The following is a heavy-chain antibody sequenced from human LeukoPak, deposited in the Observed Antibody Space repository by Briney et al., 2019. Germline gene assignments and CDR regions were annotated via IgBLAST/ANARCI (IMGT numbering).Heavy chain of an antibody. J-gene: IGHJ4*02. CDR1: GGSFSGYY. CDR3: AKGGVGGSSILPIDS. V-gene: IGHV4-34*01. CDR2: INHSGST. D-gene: IGHD3-9*01. Sequence: SETLSLTCAVYGGSFSGYYWSWIRQPPGKGLEWIGEINHSGSTNYNPSLKSRVTISVDTSKNQFSLKLSSVTAEDTAVYYCAKGGVGGSSILPIDSWGQGTLVTVSS.